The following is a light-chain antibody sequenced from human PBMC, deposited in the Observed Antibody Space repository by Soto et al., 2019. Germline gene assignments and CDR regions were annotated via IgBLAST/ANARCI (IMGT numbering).Light chain of an antibody. CDR2: EVS. CDR3: SSYVRGDTLV. J-gene: IGLJ3*02. V-gene: IGLV2-8*01. Sequence: QSALTQPPSASGSPGQSVTISCTGTSSDVGGSNFVSWYQYHPGKVPKLLSFEVSVRPSGVPHRFSGSKSGNTAYLNVSGLQAEDEADYYCSSYVRGDTLVFGGGTKVIVL. CDR1: SSDVGGSNF.